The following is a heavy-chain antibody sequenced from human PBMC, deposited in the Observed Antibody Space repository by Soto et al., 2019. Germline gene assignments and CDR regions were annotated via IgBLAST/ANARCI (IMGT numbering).Heavy chain of an antibody. CDR3: ASAGIVVVPAAKAGVDP. CDR1: GGSFSGYY. CDR2: IKHSGST. J-gene: IGHJ5*02. Sequence: QVQLQQWGAGLLKPSETLSLTCAVYGGSFSGYYWSWILQPPGKGLEWIGEIKHSGSTNYNPSLKSRVTISVDTSKNQFSLKLSSVTAADTAVYYCASAGIVVVPAAKAGVDPWGQGTLVTVSS. D-gene: IGHD2-2*01. V-gene: IGHV4-34*01.